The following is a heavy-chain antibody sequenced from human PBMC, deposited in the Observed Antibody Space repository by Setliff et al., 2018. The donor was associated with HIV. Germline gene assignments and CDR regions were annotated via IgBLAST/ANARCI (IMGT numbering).Heavy chain of an antibody. CDR1: GFTFSTYW. V-gene: IGHV3-7*01. D-gene: IGHD6-19*01. CDR2: IKQDGSEE. Sequence: PGGSLRLSCAASGFTFSTYWMIWVRQAPGKGLEWVAKIKQDGSEEYYVDSVKGRFTISRDNAKNSVYLQMNSLRTEDTAVYYCAKNFYSSPWSPLDYWGQGTLVTVSS. J-gene: IGHJ4*02. CDR3: AKNFYSSPWSPLDY.